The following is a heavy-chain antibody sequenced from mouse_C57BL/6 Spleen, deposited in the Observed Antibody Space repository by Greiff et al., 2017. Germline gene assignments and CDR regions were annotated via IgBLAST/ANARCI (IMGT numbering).Heavy chain of an antibody. D-gene: IGHD1-1*01. V-gene: IGHV1-5*01. J-gene: IGHJ2*01. CDR1: GYTFTSYW. Sequence: EVQLQESGTVLARPGASVKMSCKTSGYTFTSYWMHWVKQRPGQGLEWIGAIYPGNSDTSYNQKFKGKAKLTAVTSASTAYMELSSLTNEDSAVYYCTRSKGNYYGPLKFDYWGQGTTLTVSS. CDR2: IYPGNSDT. CDR3: TRSKGNYYGPLKFDY.